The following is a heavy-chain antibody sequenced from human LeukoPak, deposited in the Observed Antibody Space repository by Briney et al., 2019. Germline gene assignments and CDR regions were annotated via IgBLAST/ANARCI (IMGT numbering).Heavy chain of an antibody. D-gene: IGHD2-2*01. CDR3: ARAPRYCSSTSCQPNPFDY. Sequence: SETLSLTCTVSGGSMRSYYWSWIRQPAGKGLEWIGRIHTSGITNYNPSLKNRVTMSIDTSKNQFSLKLSSVTAADTAVYYCARAPRYCSSTSCQPNPFDYRGQGTLVTVSS. J-gene: IGHJ4*02. CDR2: IHTSGIT. V-gene: IGHV4-4*07. CDR1: GGSMRSYY.